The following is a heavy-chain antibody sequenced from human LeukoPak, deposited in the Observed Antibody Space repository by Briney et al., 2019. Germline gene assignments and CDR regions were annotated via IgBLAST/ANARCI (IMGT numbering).Heavy chain of an antibody. CDR1: GGSISSYY. D-gene: IGHD4-17*01. J-gene: IGHJ4*02. Sequence: PSETLSLTCTVSGGSISSYYWSWIRQPPGKGLEWIGYIYYSGSTNYNPSLKSRVTISVDTSKNQFSLELSSVTAGDTAVYYCARTDYGDYGYWGQGTLVTVSS. V-gene: IGHV4-59*01. CDR2: IYYSGST. CDR3: ARTDYGDYGY.